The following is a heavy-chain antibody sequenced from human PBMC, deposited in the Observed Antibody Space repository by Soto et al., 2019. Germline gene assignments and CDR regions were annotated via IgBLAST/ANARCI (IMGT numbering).Heavy chain of an antibody. CDR2: ISGSGGST. CDR3: AKFQESVLMVYAIGFDY. D-gene: IGHD2-8*01. Sequence: GGSLRLSCAASGFTFSSYAMSWVRQAPGKGLEWVSAISGSGGSTYYADSVKGRFTISRDNSKNTLYLQMNSLRAEDTAVYYCAKFQESVLMVYAIGFDYWGQGTLVTVSS. J-gene: IGHJ4*02. V-gene: IGHV3-23*01. CDR1: GFTFSSYA.